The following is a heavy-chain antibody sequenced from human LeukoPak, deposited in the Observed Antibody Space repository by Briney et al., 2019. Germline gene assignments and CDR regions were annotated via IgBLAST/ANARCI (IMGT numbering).Heavy chain of an antibody. CDR2: FDPEDGET. J-gene: IGHJ4*02. D-gene: IGHD6-13*01. V-gene: IGHV1-24*01. CDR3: TLTGDSSSWYDDY. CDR1: GYTLTELS. Sequence: ASVKVSCKVSGYTLTELSMHWVRQAPGKGLEWMGGFDPEDGETIYAQKFQGRVTMTEDTSTDTAYMELSSLRSEDTAVYYCTLTGDSSSWYDDYWGQGTLVTVSS.